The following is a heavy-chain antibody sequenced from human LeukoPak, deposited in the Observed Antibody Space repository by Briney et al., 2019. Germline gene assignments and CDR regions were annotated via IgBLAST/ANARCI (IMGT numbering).Heavy chain of an antibody. CDR3: AKGGELYDYVWGSYRRPRFDY. CDR1: GFTFSSYA. J-gene: IGHJ4*02. CDR2: ISGSGGST. Sequence: GGSLRLSCAASGFTFSSYAMSWVRQPPGKGLEWVSAISGSGGSTYYADSVKGRFTISRDNSKNTLYLQMNSLRAEDTAVYYCAKGGELYDYVWGSYRRPRFDYWGQGTLVTVSS. D-gene: IGHD3-16*02. V-gene: IGHV3-23*01.